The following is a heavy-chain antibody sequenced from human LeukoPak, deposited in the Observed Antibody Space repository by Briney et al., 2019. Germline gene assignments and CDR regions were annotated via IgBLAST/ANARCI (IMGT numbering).Heavy chain of an antibody. J-gene: IGHJ3*02. CDR2: IASDGSHT. D-gene: IGHD2-21*02. V-gene: IGHV3-30-3*01. Sequence: GGSLRLSCAASGFTFSNYFMHWVRQAPGKGLEWVADIASDGSHTFYVESVKGRFTISRDNSNNTLYVQITSLGPEDTAVYFCARERQDTVIHSGAFDIWGQGTMVTVSS. CDR1: GFTFSNYF. CDR3: ARERQDTVIHSGAFDI.